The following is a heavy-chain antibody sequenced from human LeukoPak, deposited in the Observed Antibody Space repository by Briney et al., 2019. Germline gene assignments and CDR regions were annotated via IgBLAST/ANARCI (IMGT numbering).Heavy chain of an antibody. Sequence: SETLSLTCTVSGGSISGYYWTWLRQPPGKGLEWIWYIYSSGSTTYNPSLTRGVTTLVETTKNQFSLRQSSVTAANTAVYNCARHRYTSSSSYFDFWGQGSLVTVSS. CDR3: ARHRYTSSSSYFDF. CDR2: IYSSGST. J-gene: IGHJ4*02. D-gene: IGHD6-6*01. CDR1: GGSISGYY. V-gene: IGHV4-59*08.